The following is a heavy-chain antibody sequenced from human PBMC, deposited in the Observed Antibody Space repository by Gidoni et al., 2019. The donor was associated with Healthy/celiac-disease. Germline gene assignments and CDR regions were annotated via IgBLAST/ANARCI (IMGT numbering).Heavy chain of an antibody. V-gene: IGHV3-13*04. Sequence: EVQLVESGGGLVQPGGSLRLSCAASGFTFSSYDMHWVRQATGKGLEWVSAIGTAGDTYYPGSVKGRFTISRENAKNSLYLQMNSLRAGDTAVYYCARGNRGSCYSDVCAFDIWGQGTMVTVSS. CDR1: GFTFSSYD. J-gene: IGHJ3*02. D-gene: IGHD2-15*01. CDR3: ARGNRGSCYSDVCAFDI. CDR2: IGTAGDT.